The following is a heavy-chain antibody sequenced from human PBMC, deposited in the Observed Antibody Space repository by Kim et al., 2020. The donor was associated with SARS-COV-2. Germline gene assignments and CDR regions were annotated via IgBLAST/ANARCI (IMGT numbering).Heavy chain of an antibody. J-gene: IGHJ6*02. CDR2: ISYDGRNK. CDR1: GLNFDDSA. D-gene: IGHD3-22*01. V-gene: IGHV3-30-3*01. Sequence: GGSLRLSCAASGLNFDDSAMNWVRQAPGKGLEWLAVISYDGRNKDYVDSVKGRFTISRDNSKRTLFLQMNSLRVEDTGVYYCARGNYHESLGLPDYYNGMDLWGQGTTVTVSS. CDR3: ARGNYHESLGLPDYYNGMDL.